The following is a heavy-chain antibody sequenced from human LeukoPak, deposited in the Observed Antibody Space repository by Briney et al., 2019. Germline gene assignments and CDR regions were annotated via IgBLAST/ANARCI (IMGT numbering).Heavy chain of an antibody. J-gene: IGHJ4*02. CDR3: AGDRGAAAADY. D-gene: IGHD6-13*01. CDR2: LNGDGSRT. V-gene: IGHV3-74*01. CDR1: GFTFSSHW. Sequence: PGGSLRLCCAASGFTFSSHWMHWVRQVPGKGLVWVSCLNGDGSRTSYADSVKGRFTISRDNAKNTLYLQMNSLRAEDTAVYYCAGDRGAAAADYWGQGTLVTVSS.